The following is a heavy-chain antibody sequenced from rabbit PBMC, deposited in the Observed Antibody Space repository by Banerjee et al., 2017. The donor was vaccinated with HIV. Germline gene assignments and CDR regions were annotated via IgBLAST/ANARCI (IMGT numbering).Heavy chain of an antibody. Sequence: QEQLEESGGDLVKPEGSLTLTCTASGFSFSSSYYMCWVRQAPGKGLEWIACIYTGSSGSTYYASWAKGRFTITRSTSLNTVTLQMTSLTAADTASYFCARDLAGVIGWNFNLWGPGTLVTVS. V-gene: IGHV1S45*01. CDR3: ARDLAGVIGWNFNL. CDR1: GFSFSSSYY. J-gene: IGHJ4*01. CDR2: IYTGSSGST. D-gene: IGHD4-1*01.